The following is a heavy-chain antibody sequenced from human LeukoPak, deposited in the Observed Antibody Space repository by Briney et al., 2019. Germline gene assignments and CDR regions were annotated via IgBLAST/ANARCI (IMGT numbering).Heavy chain of an antibody. Sequence: SETLSLTCTVSGGSISSYYWSWIRQPAGKGLEWIGEINHSGSTNYNPSLKSRVTISVDTSKNQFSLKLSSVTAADTAVYYCARLMDVGIDYWGQGTLVTVSS. CDR2: INHSGST. CDR1: GGSISSYY. J-gene: IGHJ4*02. CDR3: ARLMDVGIDY. V-gene: IGHV4-59*08. D-gene: IGHD7-27*01.